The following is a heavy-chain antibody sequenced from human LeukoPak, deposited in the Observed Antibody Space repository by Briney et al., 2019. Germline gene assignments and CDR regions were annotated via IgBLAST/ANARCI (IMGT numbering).Heavy chain of an antibody. Sequence: GASVKVSCKASGYTFTSYDINWVRQATGQGLEWMGWMNPNSGNTGYAQKFQGRVTMTRNTSISTAYMELSSLRSEDTAVYYCARGDILTGYYRSDQYYYYGMDVWGQGTTVTVSS. CDR3: ARGDILTGYYRSDQYYYYGMDV. V-gene: IGHV1-8*01. CDR2: MNPNSGNT. D-gene: IGHD3-9*01. J-gene: IGHJ6*02. CDR1: GYTFTSYD.